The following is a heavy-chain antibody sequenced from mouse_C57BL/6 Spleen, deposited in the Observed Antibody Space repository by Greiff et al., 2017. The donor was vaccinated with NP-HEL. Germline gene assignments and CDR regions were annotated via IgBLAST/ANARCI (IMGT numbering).Heavy chain of an antibody. CDR2: IYPRDGST. V-gene: IGHV1-78*01. CDR1: GYTFTDHT. CDR3: ARRSNYGFYAMDY. J-gene: IGHJ4*01. D-gene: IGHD2-5*01. Sequence: VQLQQSDAELVKPGASVKISCKVSGYTFTDHTIHWMKQRPEQGLDWIGYIYPRDGSTKYNEKFKGKATLTADKSSSTAYMQLNSLTSEDSAVYFCARRSNYGFYAMDYWGQGTSVTVSS.